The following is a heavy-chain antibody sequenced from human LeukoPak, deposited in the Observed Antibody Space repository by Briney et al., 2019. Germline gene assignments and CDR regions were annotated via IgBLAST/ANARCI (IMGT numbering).Heavy chain of an antibody. CDR3: GRDLGGRSGY. CDR1: GFTFRTYW. CDR2: INEDGSIT. Sequence: QPGGSLRLSCAVSGFTFRTYWMHWVRQVPGEGLVWVSRINEDGSITNYADSVKGRFSISRDNAKNTLYLQMNSLRAEDTAVYFCGRDLGGRSGYWGQGTLVTASS. V-gene: IGHV3-74*01. D-gene: IGHD1-26*01. J-gene: IGHJ4*02.